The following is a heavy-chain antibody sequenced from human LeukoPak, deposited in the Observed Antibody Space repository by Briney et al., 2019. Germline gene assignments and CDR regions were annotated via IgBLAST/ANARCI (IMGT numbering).Heavy chain of an antibody. V-gene: IGHV3-23*01. CDR2: MSGSGNNT. J-gene: IGHJ4*02. Sequence: GGSLRLSCAASGFTFSSYAMSWVRQVPGKGLEWVSFMSGSGNNTFYADSVKGRCTISRDTSKSTLYLQMNSLRVEDTAIHYCAKDQEYSYNAARGFFDYWGQGTLVTVPS. D-gene: IGHD5-18*01. CDR1: GFTFSSYA. CDR3: AKDQEYSYNAARGFFDY.